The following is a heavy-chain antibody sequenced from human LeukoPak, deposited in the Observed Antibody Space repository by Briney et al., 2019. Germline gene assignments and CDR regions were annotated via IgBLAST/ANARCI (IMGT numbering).Heavy chain of an antibody. Sequence: GGSLRLSCAASGFSFSSHWRLLVGQAPGKGLVWVSRINSDGSSTSYADSVKGRFTISRDNAKNTLYLQMNSLRAEDTTVYSCARDRNTGSSYETLFEYWGQGSLVTVSS. CDR3: ARDRNTGSSYETLFEY. CDR1: GFSFSSHW. J-gene: IGHJ4*02. CDR2: INSDGSST. D-gene: IGHD1-26*01. V-gene: IGHV3-74*01.